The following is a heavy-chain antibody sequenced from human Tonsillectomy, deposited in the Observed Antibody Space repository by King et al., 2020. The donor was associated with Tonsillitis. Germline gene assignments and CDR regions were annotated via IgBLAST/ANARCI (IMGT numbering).Heavy chain of an antibody. V-gene: IGHV3-53*01. D-gene: IGHD3-10*01. CDR3: ARDRGLSLYYYYGMDV. CDR2: IYSGGST. J-gene: IGHJ6*02. CDR1: GFTVSSNY. Sequence: QLVQSGGGLIQPGGSLRLSCAASGFTVSSNYMSWVRQAPGKGLEWVSGIYSGGSTYYADSVKGRFTISRDNSKNTLYLQMNSLRAEDTAVYYCARDRGLSLYYYYGMDVWGQGTTVTVSS.